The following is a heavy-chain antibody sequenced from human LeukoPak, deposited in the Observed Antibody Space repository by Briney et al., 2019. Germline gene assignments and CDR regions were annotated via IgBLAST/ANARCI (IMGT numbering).Heavy chain of an antibody. Sequence: SQTLSLTCAISGDSVSSNSAAWNWIRQSPSRGLEWLGRTYYRSKWYNDYAVSVKSRITINPDTSKNQFSLQLNSVTSEDTAVYYCARDRLGAVAGFFVGSLFDYWGQGTLVTVSS. V-gene: IGHV6-1*01. CDR2: TYYRSKWYN. CDR3: ARDRLGAVAGFFVGSLFDY. J-gene: IGHJ4*02. CDR1: GDSVSSNSAA. D-gene: IGHD6-19*01.